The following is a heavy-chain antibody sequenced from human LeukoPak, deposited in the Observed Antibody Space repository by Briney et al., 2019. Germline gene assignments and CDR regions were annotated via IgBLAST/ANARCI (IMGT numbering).Heavy chain of an antibody. CDR3: ARDGGYCSSTSCYAFDI. V-gene: IGHV4-30-2*01. CDR1: GGSISSGGYS. CDR2: IYHSGST. D-gene: IGHD2-2*01. J-gene: IGHJ3*02. Sequence: PSETLSLTCAVSGGSISSGGYSWSWIRQPPGKGLEWIGYIYHSGSTYYNPSLKSRVTISVDRSKNQFSLKLSSVTAADTAVYYCARDGGYCSSTSCYAFDIWGQGTMVTVSS.